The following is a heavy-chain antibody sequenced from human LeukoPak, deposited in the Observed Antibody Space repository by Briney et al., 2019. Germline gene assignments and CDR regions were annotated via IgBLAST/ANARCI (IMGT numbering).Heavy chain of an antibody. V-gene: IGHV1-18*01. CDR1: GYTFTSYG. CDR2: ISAYNGNT. Sequence: ASVKVSCKASGYTFTSYGISWVRQAPGQGLEWMGWISAYNGNTNYAQKLQGRVTMTTDTSTSTAYMELRGLRSDDTAVYYCARATGPDYYYYYMDVWGKGTTVTVSS. J-gene: IGHJ6*03. D-gene: IGHD4-11*01. CDR3: ARATGPDYYYYYMDV.